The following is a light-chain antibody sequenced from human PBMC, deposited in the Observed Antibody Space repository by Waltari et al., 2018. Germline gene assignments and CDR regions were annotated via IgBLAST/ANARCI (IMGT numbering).Light chain of an antibody. J-gene: IGKJ1*01. CDR3: QQYYSTPQT. CDR2: WAS. Sequence: DLVMTQSPDSLAVSLGARATINCQSSQSVLYRSNTKNYLAWYQQKPGQPPKLLIYWASTRESGVPDRFSGSGSGTDFTLTISSLQAEDVAVYYCQQYYSTPQTFGQGTKVEIK. V-gene: IGKV4-1*01. CDR1: QSVLYRSNTKNY.